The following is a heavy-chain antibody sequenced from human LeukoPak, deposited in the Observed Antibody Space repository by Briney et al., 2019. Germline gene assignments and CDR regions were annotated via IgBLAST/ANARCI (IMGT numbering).Heavy chain of an antibody. D-gene: IGHD3-22*01. CDR2: IIPIFGTA. Sequence: SVKVSCKASGYTFTGYYMHWVRQAPGRGLEWMGGIIPIFGTANYAQKFQGRVTITTDESTSTAYMELSSLRSEDTAVYYCARVPSSGYYRHFDYWGQGTLVTVSS. CDR3: ARVPSSGYYRHFDY. CDR1: GYTFTGYY. V-gene: IGHV1-69*05. J-gene: IGHJ4*02.